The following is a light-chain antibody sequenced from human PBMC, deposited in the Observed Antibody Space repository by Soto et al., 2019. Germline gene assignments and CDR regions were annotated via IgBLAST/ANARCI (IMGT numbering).Light chain of an antibody. J-gene: IGLJ1*01. CDR2: EGN. CDR1: GSDIGGYNF. CDR3: SSYAGTNNPYV. Sequence: QSVLTQPPSASGSPGQSVTISCTGTGSDIGGYNFVSWYQQRPGKVPKLSIYEGNKRPSGVPDRFSGSKSGNTASLTVSGLQADDEADYYCSSYAGTNNPYVFGTGTKVTVL. V-gene: IGLV2-8*01.